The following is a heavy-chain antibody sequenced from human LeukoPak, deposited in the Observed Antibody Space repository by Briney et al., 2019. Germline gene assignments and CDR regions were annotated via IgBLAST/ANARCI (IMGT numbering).Heavy chain of an antibody. CDR1: GFTFSSFG. J-gene: IGHJ6*03. Sequence: PGGSLRLSCTASGFTFSSFGMNWVRQAPGKGLEWVSYISNSGNTIYYAGSVKGRFTISIDSAKNSLYLQMNSLRFEDTAVYYCASEKLTAADYMDVWGKGTTVTISS. V-gene: IGHV3-48*03. CDR3: ASEKLTAADYMDV. D-gene: IGHD6-13*01. CDR2: ISNSGNTI.